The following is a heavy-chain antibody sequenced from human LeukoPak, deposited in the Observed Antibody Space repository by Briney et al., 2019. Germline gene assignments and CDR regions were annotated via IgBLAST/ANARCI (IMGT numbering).Heavy chain of an antibody. J-gene: IGHJ4*02. CDR3: ARDLSGIAGYTYGRGIDY. Sequence: PGGSLRLSCAASGFIFSTYSMNWVRQAPGKGLEWVSSISSSSIYIYYADSVKGRFTISRDNAKNSLYLQMNSLRAEDTAVYYCARDLSGIAGYTYGRGIDYWGQGTLVTVSS. D-gene: IGHD5-18*01. CDR1: GFIFSTYS. V-gene: IGHV3-21*01. CDR2: ISSSSIYI.